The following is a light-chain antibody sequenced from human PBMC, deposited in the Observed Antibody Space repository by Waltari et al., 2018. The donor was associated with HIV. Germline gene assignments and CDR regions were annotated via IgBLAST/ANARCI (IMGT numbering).Light chain of an antibody. V-gene: IGLV3-21*04. Sequence: SYVLTQPPSVSVAPGAAATISCGAWNIGGKAGHWYKQQPGQAPVVVTRYNSDRPSGITDRISGSNSGHTATLTITSVEAGDEATYYCQVWDSSNEHVVFGGGTELTVL. J-gene: IGLJ3*02. CDR2: YNS. CDR1: NIGGKA. CDR3: QVWDSSNEHVV.